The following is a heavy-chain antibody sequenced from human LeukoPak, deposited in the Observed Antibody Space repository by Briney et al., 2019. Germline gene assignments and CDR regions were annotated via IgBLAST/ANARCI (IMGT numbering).Heavy chain of an antibody. CDR1: GFTFXDYY. J-gene: IGHJ4*02. V-gene: IGHV3-11*01. CDR3: ARNLGLYDSSGYYD. CDR2: ISSSGSTI. D-gene: IGHD3-22*01. Sequence: GSLRLSCAXSGFTFXDYYMSWIRQAPGKGLEWVSYISSSGSTIYYADSAKGRFTISRDNAKNSLYLQMNSLRAEDTAVYYCARNLGLYDSSGYYDWGQGTLVTVSS.